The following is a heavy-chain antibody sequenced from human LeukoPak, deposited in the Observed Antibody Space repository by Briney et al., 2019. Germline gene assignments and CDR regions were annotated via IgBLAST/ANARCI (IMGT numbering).Heavy chain of an antibody. V-gene: IGHV3-7*01. CDR3: ARDGEYSRGWLNWLDP. CDR2: IKPDGSEK. D-gene: IGHD6-19*01. CDR1: GFTFSSYW. Sequence: PGGSLRLSCAASGFTFSSYWMSWGRQAPGKGLEWVSNIKPDGSEKSYGAYVKGRFTISRDNAKNSMYLQMNSLRAEDTAVYYCARDGEYSRGWLNWLDPWGQGTLVTVSS. J-gene: IGHJ5*02.